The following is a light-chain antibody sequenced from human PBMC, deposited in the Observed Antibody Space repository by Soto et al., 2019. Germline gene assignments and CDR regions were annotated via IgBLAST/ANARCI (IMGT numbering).Light chain of an antibody. CDR1: QGISSY. CDR3: QQINSYPPWT. V-gene: IGKV1-9*01. Sequence: DIQLTHSPSFLSASVGDIVTITCRAIQGISSYLAWYQQKPGKAPKLLIYAASTLQSGVPSRFSGSGSGTEFTLTISSLQPEDFATYYCQQINSYPPWTFGQGTKVDIK. CDR2: AAS. J-gene: IGKJ1*01.